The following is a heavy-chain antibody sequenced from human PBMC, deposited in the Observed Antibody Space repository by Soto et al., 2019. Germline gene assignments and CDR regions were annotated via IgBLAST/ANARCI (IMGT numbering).Heavy chain of an antibody. CDR3: AKGEYYYDGSAYYPFDY. J-gene: IGHJ4*02. CDR1: GYTFTGYA. Sequence: ASVKVSCKASGYTFTGYAMHWVRQAPGQRLEWMGWINAGNGNTKYSQKFQGRVTITRDTSASTAYMELSSLRSEDTAVYYCAKGEYYYDGSAYYPFDYWGQGRMVTVSS. D-gene: IGHD3-22*01. CDR2: INAGNGNT. V-gene: IGHV1-3*01.